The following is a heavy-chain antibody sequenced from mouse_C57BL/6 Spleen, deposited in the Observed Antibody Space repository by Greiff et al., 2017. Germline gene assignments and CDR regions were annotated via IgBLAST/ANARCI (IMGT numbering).Heavy chain of an antibody. Sequence: EVKLMESGGGLVKPGGSLKLSCAASGFTFSDYGMHWVRQAPEKGLEWVAYISSGSSTIYYADTVKGRFTMSRDNAKNTLFLQMTSLRSENTAMYYCARPLYRLYAMDYWGQGTSVTGSS. V-gene: IGHV5-17*01. CDR2: ISSGSSTI. CDR3: ARPLYRLYAMDY. D-gene: IGHD1-3*01. J-gene: IGHJ4*01. CDR1: GFTFSDYG.